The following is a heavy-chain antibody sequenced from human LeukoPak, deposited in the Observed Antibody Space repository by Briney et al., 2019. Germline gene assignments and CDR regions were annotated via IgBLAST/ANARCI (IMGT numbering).Heavy chain of an antibody. Sequence: ASVRVSCKASGYTFTGYYMHWVRQAPGQGLEWMGWINPNSGGTNYAQKFQGRVTMTRDTSISTAYMELSRLRSDDTAVYYCARGTEDYDILTGYYIGVDNWFDPWDQGTLVTVSS. CDR1: GYTFTGYY. CDR2: INPNSGGT. D-gene: IGHD3-9*01. J-gene: IGHJ5*02. CDR3: ARGTEDYDILTGYYIGVDNWFDP. V-gene: IGHV1-2*02.